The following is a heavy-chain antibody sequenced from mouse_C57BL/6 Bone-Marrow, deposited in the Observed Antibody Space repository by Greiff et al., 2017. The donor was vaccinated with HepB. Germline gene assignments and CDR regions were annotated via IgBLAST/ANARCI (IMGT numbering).Heavy chain of an antibody. J-gene: IGHJ4*01. Sequence: VHVKQSGPELVKPGASVKISCKASGYSFTGYYMNWVKQSPEKSLEWIGEINPSTGGTTYNQKFKAKATLTVDKSSSTAYMQLKSLTSEDSAVYYCARQLRNYAMDYWGQGTSVTVSS. D-gene: IGHD3-2*02. CDR2: INPSTGGT. V-gene: IGHV1-42*01. CDR1: GYSFTGYY. CDR3: ARQLRNYAMDY.